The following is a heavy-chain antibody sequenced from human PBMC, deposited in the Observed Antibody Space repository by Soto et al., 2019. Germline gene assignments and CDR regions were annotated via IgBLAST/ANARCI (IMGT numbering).Heavy chain of an antibody. Sequence: VGSLRLSCAASGFTFSSYAMSWVRQAPGKGLEWVSAISGSGGSTYYADSVKGRFTISRDNSKNTLYLQMNSLRAEDTAVYYCANKEGGYPQFFDYWGQGTLVTVSS. D-gene: IGHD3-22*01. V-gene: IGHV3-23*01. CDR3: ANKEGGYPQFFDY. CDR1: GFTFSSYA. CDR2: ISGSGGST. J-gene: IGHJ4*02.